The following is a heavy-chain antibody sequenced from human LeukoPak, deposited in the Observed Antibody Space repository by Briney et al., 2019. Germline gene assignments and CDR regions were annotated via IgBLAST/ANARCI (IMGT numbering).Heavy chain of an antibody. CDR1: GFTVSSYG. CDR3: AKVSLLWFGELLYFDY. J-gene: IGHJ4*02. V-gene: IGHV3-30*18. CDR2: ISYDGSNK. Sequence: QPGRSLRLSCAASGFTVSSYGMPWVRQAPGMGLEWVAVISYDGSNKYYADSVKGRFTISRDNSKNTLYLQMNSLRAEDTAVYYCAKVSLLWFGELLYFDYWGQGTLVTVSS. D-gene: IGHD3-10*01.